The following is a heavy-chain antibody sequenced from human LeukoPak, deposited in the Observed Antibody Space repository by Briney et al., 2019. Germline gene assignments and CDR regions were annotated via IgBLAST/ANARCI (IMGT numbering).Heavy chain of an antibody. V-gene: IGHV4-59*01. CDR1: GGSISSYY. CDR2: IYYSGST. D-gene: IGHD3-10*01. J-gene: IGHJ3*02. Sequence: SETLSLTCTVSGGSISSYYWSWIRQPPGKGLEWIGYIYYSGSTNYNPSLKSRVTISVDTSKNQFSLKLSSVTAADTAVYYCASARGSYRTFDIWGQGTMVTVSS. CDR3: ASARGSYRTFDI.